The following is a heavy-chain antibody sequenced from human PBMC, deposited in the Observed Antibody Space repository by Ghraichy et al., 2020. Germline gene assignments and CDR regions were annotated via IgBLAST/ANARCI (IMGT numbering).Heavy chain of an antibody. J-gene: IGHJ5*02. CDR2: INPNSGGT. CDR1: GYTFTGYD. D-gene: IGHD6-6*01. V-gene: IGHV1-2*02. Sequence: ASVKVSCKASGYTFTGYDMHWVRQAPEQGLEWMGWINPNSGGTNYAQKFQGRVTMTRDTSISTAYMELSRLRSDDTAVYYCARTPSIAARLRNWFDPWGQGTLVTVSS. CDR3: ARTPSIAARLRNWFDP.